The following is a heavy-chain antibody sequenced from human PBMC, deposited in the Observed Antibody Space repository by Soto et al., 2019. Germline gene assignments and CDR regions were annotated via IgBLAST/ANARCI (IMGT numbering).Heavy chain of an antibody. J-gene: IGHJ5*02. D-gene: IGHD2-8*01. CDR1: GGSFSGYY. CDR2: INHSGST. CDR3: ARGLRYCTNGVCPNWFDP. Sequence: SETLSLTCAVYGGSFSGYYWSWVRQPPGKGLEWIGEINHSGSTNYNPSLKSRVTISVDTSKNQFSLKLSSVTAADTAVYYCARGLRYCTNGVCPNWFDPWGQGTLVTVSS. V-gene: IGHV4-34*01.